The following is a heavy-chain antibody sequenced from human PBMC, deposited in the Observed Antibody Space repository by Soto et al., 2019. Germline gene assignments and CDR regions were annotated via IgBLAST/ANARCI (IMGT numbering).Heavy chain of an antibody. Sequence: GGSLRLSCAASGFTFSDHYMDWVRQAPGKGLEWVGRTRNKANSYTTEYAASVKGRFTISRDDSKNSLYLQMNSLKTEDTAVYYCARDGDGRGAFDIWGQGTMVTVS. CDR1: GFTFSDHY. CDR2: TRNKANSYTT. V-gene: IGHV3-72*01. D-gene: IGHD3-10*01. CDR3: ARDGDGRGAFDI. J-gene: IGHJ3*02.